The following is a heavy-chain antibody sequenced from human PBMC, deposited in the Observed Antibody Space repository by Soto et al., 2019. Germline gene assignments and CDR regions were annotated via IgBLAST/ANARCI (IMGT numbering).Heavy chain of an antibody. D-gene: IGHD5-12*01. CDR2: IAYSGDT. CDR3: VRGGGYDPFDY. CDR1: GGSIISADSY. J-gene: IGHJ4*02. Sequence: SETLSLTCAVSGGSIISADSYWFWIRKHPGKGLEWIGYIAYSGDTYYNPSLRSRVTISADTSENKFSLTLKSVTAADTAVYFCVRGGGYDPFDYWGQGVLVTVSS. V-gene: IGHV4-31*11.